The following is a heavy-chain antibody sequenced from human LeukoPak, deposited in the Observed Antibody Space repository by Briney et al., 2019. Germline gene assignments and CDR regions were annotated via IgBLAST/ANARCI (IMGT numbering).Heavy chain of an antibody. V-gene: IGHV4-59*01. CDR2: IYYSGST. CDR3: ARVSEAYYNFWSGSYHQYYYYYMDV. Sequence: SETLSLTCTVSGGSISSYYWSWIRQPPGKGLEWIGYIYYSGSTNYSPSLKSRVTISVDTSKNQFSLKLSSATAADTAVYYCARVSEAYYNFWSGSYHQYYYYYMDVWGKGTTVTVSS. D-gene: IGHD3-3*01. CDR1: GGSISSYY. J-gene: IGHJ6*03.